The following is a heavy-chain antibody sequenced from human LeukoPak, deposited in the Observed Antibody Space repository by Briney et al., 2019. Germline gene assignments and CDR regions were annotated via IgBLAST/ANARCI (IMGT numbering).Heavy chain of an antibody. J-gene: IGHJ3*02. CDR2: IWYDGSNK. Sequence: GRSLRLSCAASGFTFSSYGMLWVRQAPGKGLEWVAVIWYDGSNKYYADSVKGRFTISRDNSKNTLYLQMNSLRAEDTAMYYCAREKPYYYDSSGYHDAFDIWGQGTMVTVSS. CDR3: AREKPYYYDSSGYHDAFDI. V-gene: IGHV3-33*01. CDR1: GFTFSSYG. D-gene: IGHD3-22*01.